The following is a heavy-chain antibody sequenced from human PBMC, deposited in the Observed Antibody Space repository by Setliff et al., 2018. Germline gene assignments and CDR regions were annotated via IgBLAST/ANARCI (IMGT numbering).Heavy chain of an antibody. D-gene: IGHD2-15*01. Sequence: SETLSLTCAVSGGSISSSNWWSWVRQPPGKGLEWIGEIYHSGSTNYNPSLKSRVTISVDTSKNQFSLKLSSVTAADTAVYYCARVPRFTDMRNAFGLWGQGTMVTVSS. J-gene: IGHJ3*01. CDR1: GGSISSSNW. CDR3: ARVPRFTDMRNAFGL. CDR2: IYHSGST. V-gene: IGHV4-4*02.